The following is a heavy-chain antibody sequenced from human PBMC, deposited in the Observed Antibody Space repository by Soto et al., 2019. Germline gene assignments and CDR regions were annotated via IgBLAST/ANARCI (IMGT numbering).Heavy chain of an antibody. CDR3: ARVFGSSWYQAFFDY. CDR2: TRNKANSYTT. Sequence: GGSLRLSCAASGFTFSDHYMDWVRQAPGKGLEWVGRTRNKANSYTTGYAASVKGRFTISRDDSKNSLFLQMNSLKTEDTAVYYCARVFGSSWYQAFFDYWGQGTLVTVSS. D-gene: IGHD6-13*01. J-gene: IGHJ4*02. CDR1: GFTFSDHY. V-gene: IGHV3-72*01.